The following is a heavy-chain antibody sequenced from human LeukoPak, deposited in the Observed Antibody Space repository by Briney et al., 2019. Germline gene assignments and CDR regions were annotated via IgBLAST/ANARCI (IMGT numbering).Heavy chain of an antibody. D-gene: IGHD2-2*01. V-gene: IGHV4-59*08. CDR3: ARLRSTSHDAFDI. CDR1: GGPISSYY. J-gene: IGHJ3*02. Sequence: KPSETLSLTCTVSGGPISSYYWSWIRQPPGKGLEWIGFIYYIENTNYNPSLKSRVTISVDTSKNQFSLNLSSVTAADTALYYCARLRSTSHDAFDIWGQGTMVTVSS. CDR2: IYYIENT.